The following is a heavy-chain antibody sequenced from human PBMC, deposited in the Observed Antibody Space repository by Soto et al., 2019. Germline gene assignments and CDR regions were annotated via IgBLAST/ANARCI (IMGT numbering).Heavy chain of an antibody. CDR3: VQGRYPTMATPLDH. Sequence: EVQLVESGGGLVQPGRSLSLSCSASGFTFDNGPMHWVRQAPGKGLEWVSGISWDSTTVGYADSVKGRFTISRDDAKNSLYLQMNSLRREDTALYYCVQGRYPTMATPLDHWGQGTLVTVSS. D-gene: IGHD1-1*01. CDR1: GFTFDNGP. J-gene: IGHJ5*02. V-gene: IGHV3-9*01. CDR2: ISWDSTTV.